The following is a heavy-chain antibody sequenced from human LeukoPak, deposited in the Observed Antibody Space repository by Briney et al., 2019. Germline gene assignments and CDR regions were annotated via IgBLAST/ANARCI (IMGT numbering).Heavy chain of an antibody. Sequence: PSETLSLTCTVSGGSISGYYWSWLRQPPGKGLEWIGYIYYSGSTNYNPSLKSRVTISVDMSKNQFSLKLSSVTAADTAIYYCAREVKDGDGRFDYWGQGTLVTVSS. V-gene: IGHV4-59*01. D-gene: IGHD2-15*01. CDR1: GGSISGYY. J-gene: IGHJ4*02. CDR2: IYYSGST. CDR3: AREVKDGDGRFDY.